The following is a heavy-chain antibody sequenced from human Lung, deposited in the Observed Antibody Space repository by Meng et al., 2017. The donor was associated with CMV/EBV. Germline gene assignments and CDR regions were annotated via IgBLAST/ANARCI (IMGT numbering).Heavy chain of an antibody. Sequence: QVQLVQAGAEVKKPGASVKVSCKTSGFTFTDYYMHWVRQAPAQGLEWMGRISAYSGATTYAQKFQGRVTITRDTSTSTAYLELSRLTSDDTAVYLCARYGDRIRLWGPSWGQGTLVTVSS. CDR3: ARYGDRIRLWGPS. CDR2: ISAYSGAT. D-gene: IGHD7-27*01. V-gene: IGHV1-2*06. J-gene: IGHJ5*02. CDR1: GFTFTDYY.